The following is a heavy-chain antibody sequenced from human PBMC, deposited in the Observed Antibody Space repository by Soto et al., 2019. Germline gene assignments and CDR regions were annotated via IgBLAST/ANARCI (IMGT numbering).Heavy chain of an antibody. CDR1: GFTFSSYS. J-gene: IGHJ4*02. Sequence: GGSLRLSCAASGFTFSSYSMNWVRQAPGKGLEWVSYISSSSSTIYYADSVKGRFTISRDNAKNSLYLQMNSLRDEDTAVYYCARSYYYDSSGYLVPFDYWGQGTLVTVS. D-gene: IGHD3-22*01. CDR2: ISSSSSTI. V-gene: IGHV3-48*02. CDR3: ARSYYYDSSGYLVPFDY.